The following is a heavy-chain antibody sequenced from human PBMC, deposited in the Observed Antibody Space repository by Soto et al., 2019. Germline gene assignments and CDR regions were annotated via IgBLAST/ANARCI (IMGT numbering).Heavy chain of an antibody. Sequence: QVQLQESGPGLVKPSETLSLTCTVSGGFISSGDYYWSWIRQPPGKGLEWIGYIYYSGSTYYNPSLRSRVNLAVDTSKNHLSLKLSYVTAAHTPVYYSARDGRASAYCGGDCPYWYFDLWGRGTLVTVSS. J-gene: IGHJ2*01. V-gene: IGHV4-30-4*01. CDR3: ARDGRASAYCGGDCPYWYFDL. CDR2: IYYSGST. D-gene: IGHD2-21*02. CDR1: GGFISSGDYY.